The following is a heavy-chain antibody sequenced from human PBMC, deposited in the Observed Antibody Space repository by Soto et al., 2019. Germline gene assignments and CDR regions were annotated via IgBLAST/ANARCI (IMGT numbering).Heavy chain of an antibody. CDR2: IIPIFGTA. J-gene: IGHJ4*02. CDR3: AGPEYSSSAFDY. CDR1: GGTFSSYA. Sequence: ASVKVSCKASGGTFSSYAISWVRQAPGQGLEWMGGIIPIFGTANYAQKFQGRVTITADESTSTAYMELSSLRPEDTAVYYCAGPEYSSSAFDYWGQGTLVTVSS. V-gene: IGHV1-69*13. D-gene: IGHD6-6*01.